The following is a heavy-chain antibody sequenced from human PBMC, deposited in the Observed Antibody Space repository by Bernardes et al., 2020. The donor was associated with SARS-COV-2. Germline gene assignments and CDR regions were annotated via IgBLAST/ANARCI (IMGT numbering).Heavy chain of an antibody. D-gene: IGHD5-18*01. Sequence: ASVKVSCKASGYTFTSYGISWVRQAPGQGLEWMGWISAYNGNTTYAQKLQGRVTMTTDTSTSTAYMELRSLRSDDTAVYYCARDRIQLWFDYYYGMDVWGQGTTVTVSS. V-gene: IGHV1-18*01. J-gene: IGHJ6*02. CDR3: ARDRIQLWFDYYYGMDV. CDR1: GYTFTSYG. CDR2: ISAYNGNT.